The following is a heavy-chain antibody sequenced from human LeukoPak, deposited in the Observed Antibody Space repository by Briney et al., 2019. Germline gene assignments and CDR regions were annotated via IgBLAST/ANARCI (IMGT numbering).Heavy chain of an antibody. CDR1: GYSFTSYW. CDR2: IYPGDSDT. CDR3: ARRYCSSTSCYPFDY. V-gene: IGHV5-51*01. D-gene: IGHD2-2*01. J-gene: IGHJ4*02. Sequence: GESLKISCQGSGYSFTSYWIGWVRQMPGKGLEWMGIIYPGDSDTRYSPSFQGQVTISADKSISTAYLQWSSLKASDTAMYYCARRYCSSTSCYPFDYWGQGTLVTVSS.